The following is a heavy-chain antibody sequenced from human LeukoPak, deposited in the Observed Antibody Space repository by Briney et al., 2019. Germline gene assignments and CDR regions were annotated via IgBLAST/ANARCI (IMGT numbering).Heavy chain of an antibody. D-gene: IGHD3-3*01. V-gene: IGHV3-30*03. J-gene: IGHJ6*03. CDR2: ISYDGGNK. Sequence: GRSLRLSCVASGFTLSSHGIHWVRQAPGKGLEWVAVISYDGGNKFYADSVRGRFTVSRDNSKNTLYLEMNNLRAEDTAVYCCARDQSARDYYYMDVWGKGTTVTVSS. CDR1: GFTLSSHG. CDR3: ARDQSARDYYYMDV.